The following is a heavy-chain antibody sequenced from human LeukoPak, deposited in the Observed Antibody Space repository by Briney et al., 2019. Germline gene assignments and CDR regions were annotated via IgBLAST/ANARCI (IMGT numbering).Heavy chain of an antibody. CDR3: ARDRATTTVSYYYYYGMDV. V-gene: IGHV1-46*01. CDR2: INPSGGST. Sequence: ASVKVSCKASGYTFTSYYMHWVRQAPGQGLEWMGIINPSGGSTSYAQKFQGRVTMARDTSTSTVYMELSSLRSEDTPVYYCARDRATTTVSYYYYYGMDVWGQGTTVTVSS. J-gene: IGHJ6*02. CDR1: GYTFTSYY. D-gene: IGHD4-17*01.